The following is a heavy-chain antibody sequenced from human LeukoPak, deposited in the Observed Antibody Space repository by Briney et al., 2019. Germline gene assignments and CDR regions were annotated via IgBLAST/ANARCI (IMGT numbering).Heavy chain of an antibody. D-gene: IGHD2-15*01. J-gene: IGHJ5*02. Sequence: SETLSLTCTVSGGSISSYYWSWIRQPPGKGLEWIGYIYYSGSTNYNPSLKSRVTISVDTSKNQFSLKLSSVTAADTAVYYCARDRYCSGGSCYHGLYNWFDPWGQGTLVTVSS. V-gene: IGHV4-59*01. CDR2: IYYSGST. CDR3: ARDRYCSGGSCYHGLYNWFDP. CDR1: GGSISSYY.